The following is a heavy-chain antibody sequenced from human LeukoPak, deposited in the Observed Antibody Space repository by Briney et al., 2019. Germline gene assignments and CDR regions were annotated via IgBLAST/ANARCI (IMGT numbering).Heavy chain of an antibody. CDR2: IHKAGTES. CDR3: ARVGTWELQRVFDY. V-gene: IGHV3-7*01. J-gene: IGHJ4*02. CDR1: GFTFTDYW. D-gene: IGHD1-26*01. Sequence: PGGSLRLSCAASGFTFTDYWMTWVRPVPGKGLEGVANIHKAGTESYYVDSVKGRFAISRDNAKNSLYLQLSSLRVDDTAVYYCARVGTWELQRVFDYWGQGTLVTVSS.